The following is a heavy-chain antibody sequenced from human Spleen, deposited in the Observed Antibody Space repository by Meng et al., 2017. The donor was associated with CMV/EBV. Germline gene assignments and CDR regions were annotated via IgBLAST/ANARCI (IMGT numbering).Heavy chain of an antibody. CDR1: GRSISRGSHY. V-gene: IGHV4-61*02. CDR3: AREILTGYLGWFDP. J-gene: IGHJ5*02. CDR2: IYSSGST. Sequence: PGPRLVTPSEVLTLTGPCSGRSISRGSHYWSWIRQLAVKGLEWMGRIYSSGSTTYNPSLKSQVTISVVTSKNQFPLKLTSWTAADTAVYYCAREILTGYLGWFDPWGQGTLVTVSS. D-gene: IGHD3-9*01.